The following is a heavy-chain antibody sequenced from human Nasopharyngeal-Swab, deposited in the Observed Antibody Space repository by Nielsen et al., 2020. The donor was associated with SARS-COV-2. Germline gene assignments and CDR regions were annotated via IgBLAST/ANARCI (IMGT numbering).Heavy chain of an antibody. Sequence: SETLSLTCAVSGGSISSGGYSWSWIRQPPGKGLEWIGYIYYSRSTYYNPSLKSRVTISVDTSKNQFSLNLSSVTAADTAVYYCASSPEYCTGGSCYSEASRFDPWGQGTLVTVSS. CDR2: IYYSRST. V-gene: IGHV4-30-4*07. CDR3: ASSPEYCTGGSCYSEASRFDP. J-gene: IGHJ5*02. D-gene: IGHD2-15*01. CDR1: GGSISSGGYS.